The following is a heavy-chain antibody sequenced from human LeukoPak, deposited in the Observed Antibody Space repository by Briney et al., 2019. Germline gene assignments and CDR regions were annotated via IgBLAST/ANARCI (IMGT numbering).Heavy chain of an antibody. J-gene: IGHJ4*02. CDR2: IYYSGNT. D-gene: IGHD3-22*01. V-gene: IGHV4-59*01. Sequence: SETLSLTCTVSGGSISSYYWTWIRQPPGKGLEWIGYIYYSGNTNHNPSLKSRVTISVDTSKNQFSLKLSSVTAADTAVYYCASSDSSGYYDNWGQGTPVTVSS. CDR3: ASSDSSGYYDN. CDR1: GGSISSYY.